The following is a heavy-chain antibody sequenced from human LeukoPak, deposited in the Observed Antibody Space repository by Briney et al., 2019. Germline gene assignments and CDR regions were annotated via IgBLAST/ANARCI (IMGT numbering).Heavy chain of an antibody. J-gene: IGHJ4*02. Sequence: SGGSLRLSWAASGFTFSSYSMNWVRQAPGKGLEWVSSISSSSSYIYYADSVKGRFTISRDNAKNSLYLQMNSLRAEDTAVYYCARAQKSWLLNYWGQGTLVTVSS. CDR2: ISSSSSYI. D-gene: IGHD3-22*01. CDR3: ARAQKSWLLNY. CDR1: GFTFSSYS. V-gene: IGHV3-21*01.